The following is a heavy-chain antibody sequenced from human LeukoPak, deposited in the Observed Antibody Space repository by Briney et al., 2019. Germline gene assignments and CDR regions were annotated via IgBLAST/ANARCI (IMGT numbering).Heavy chain of an antibody. J-gene: IGHJ4*02. CDR1: GFTFEDYA. CDR2: ISWNSGSI. V-gene: IGHV3-9*01. D-gene: IGHD6-19*01. Sequence: GGSLRLSCAASGFTFEDYAMHGLRQAPGKGVEGVSGISWNSGSIGYADSVKGRFTISRDNAKHSLYLQMNSLRAEDTALYYCAKGAAVAGKSFDYWGQGTLVTVSS. CDR3: AKGAAVAGKSFDY.